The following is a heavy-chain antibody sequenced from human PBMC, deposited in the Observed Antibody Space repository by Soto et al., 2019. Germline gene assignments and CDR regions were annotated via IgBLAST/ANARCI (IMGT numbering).Heavy chain of an antibody. CDR1: GFTFSSYE. J-gene: IGHJ4*02. CDR3: ARETHFIDY. CDR2: ISSTGTSM. V-gene: IGHV3-48*03. Sequence: VQLVESGGDLVQPGGSLRLSCAASGFTFSSYEMNWVRQAPGKGLEWVSYISSTGTSMDYADSAKGRFTISRDNAKNSLFLQLNSLRDKDTAVYYCARETHFIDYWGQGTLVSVSA.